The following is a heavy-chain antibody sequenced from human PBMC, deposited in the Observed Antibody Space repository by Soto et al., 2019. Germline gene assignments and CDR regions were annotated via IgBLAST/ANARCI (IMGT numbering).Heavy chain of an antibody. V-gene: IGHV3-11*06. J-gene: IGHJ4*02. CDR1: VFTFIDYY. CDR2: ISGTSDSI. Sequence: PGWSLRLSCASSVFTFIDYYMSWIRQVPGKGLEWVAYISGTSDSIPYADSVKGRFTISRDNAKNSLYLQMNSLRAEDTAVYYCARVGVVTAAGTSDYWGQGTLVTVSS. D-gene: IGHD6-13*01. CDR3: ARVGVVTAAGTSDY.